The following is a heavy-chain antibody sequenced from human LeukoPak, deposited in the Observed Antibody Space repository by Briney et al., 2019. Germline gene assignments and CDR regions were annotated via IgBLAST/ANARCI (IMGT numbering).Heavy chain of an antibody. CDR1: GGSISSYY. CDR2: IYYSGST. V-gene: IGHV4-59*01. CDR3: ASGTYLYYFDY. D-gene: IGHD1-26*01. Sequence: SETLSLTCTVSGGSISSYYWSWIREPPGKGLEWIGYIYYSGSTNYNPSLKSRVTISIDTSKNQFSLKLSSVTAADTAVYYCASGTYLYYFDYWGQGTLVTVS. J-gene: IGHJ4*02.